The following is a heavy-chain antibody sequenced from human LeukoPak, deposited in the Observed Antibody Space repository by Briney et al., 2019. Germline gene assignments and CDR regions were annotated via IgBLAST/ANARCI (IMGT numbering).Heavy chain of an antibody. Sequence: PGGSLRLSCAASGFTFSSYAMSWVRQAPGKGLEWVSAISGSGGSTYYADSVKGRFTTSRDNSKNTLYLQMNSLRAEDTAVYYCAKEGYCSGGSCYTHFDYWGQGTLVTVSS. CDR2: ISGSGGST. D-gene: IGHD2-15*01. CDR1: GFTFSSYA. CDR3: AKEGYCSGGSCYTHFDY. J-gene: IGHJ4*02. V-gene: IGHV3-23*01.